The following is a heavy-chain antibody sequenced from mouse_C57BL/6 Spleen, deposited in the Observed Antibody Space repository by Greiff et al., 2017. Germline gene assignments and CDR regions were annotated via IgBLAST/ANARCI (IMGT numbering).Heavy chain of an antibody. V-gene: IGHV1-55*01. Sequence: QVHVKQPGAELVKPGASVKMSCKASGYTFTSYWITWVKQRPGQGLEWIGDIYPGSGSTNYNEKFKSKATLTVDTSSSTAYMQLSSLTSEDSAVYYCARATTVVAKNWGQGTTLTVSS. CDR1: GYTFTSYW. CDR2: IYPGSGST. J-gene: IGHJ2*01. CDR3: ARATTVVAKN. D-gene: IGHD1-1*01.